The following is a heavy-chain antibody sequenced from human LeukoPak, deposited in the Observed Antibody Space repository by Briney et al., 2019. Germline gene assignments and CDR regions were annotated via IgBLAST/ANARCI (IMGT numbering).Heavy chain of an antibody. CDR3: ATKDGYNCLNF. J-gene: IGHJ4*02. Sequence: ASVKVSCKASSYTLTTYGISWVRQAPGQGLEWMGWISADNGNTNYAQKVQGRVTMTTDTSTSTAYMELRSLRSDDTAVYYCATKDGYNCLNFWGQGTLVTVSS. CDR2: ISADNGNT. D-gene: IGHD5-24*01. CDR1: SYTLTTYG. V-gene: IGHV1-18*01.